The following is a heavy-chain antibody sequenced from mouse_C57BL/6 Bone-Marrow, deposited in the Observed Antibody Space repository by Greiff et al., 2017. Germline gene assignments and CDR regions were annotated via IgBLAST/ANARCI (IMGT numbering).Heavy chain of an antibody. Sequence: VQLQHSGAELARPGASVKLSCKASGYTFTSYGISWVKQRTGQGLEWIGEIYPRSGNTYYNEKFKGKATLTADKSSSTAYMELRSLTSEDSAVYFCAIEGPDYYGSSYWYFDVWGTGTTVTVSS. CDR1: GYTFTSYG. CDR3: AIEGPDYYGSSYWYFDV. V-gene: IGHV1-81*01. D-gene: IGHD1-1*01. J-gene: IGHJ1*03. CDR2: IYPRSGNT.